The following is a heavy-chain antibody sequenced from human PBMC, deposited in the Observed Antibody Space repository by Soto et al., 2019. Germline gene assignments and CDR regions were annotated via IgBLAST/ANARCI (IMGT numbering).Heavy chain of an antibody. CDR3: ARQRRWMGATTGFDY. Sequence: QLQLQESGPGLVKPSETLSLTCIVSGGSISSSSYYWGWIRQPPGQGLEWIGNIYYGGSTYYNPSLKSRVTISVDTSKNQFSLKLTSVSAADTAVYYCARQRRWMGATTGFDYWGQGTLVTVSS. CDR1: GGSISSSSYY. V-gene: IGHV4-39*01. D-gene: IGHD3-16*01. J-gene: IGHJ4*02. CDR2: IYYGGST.